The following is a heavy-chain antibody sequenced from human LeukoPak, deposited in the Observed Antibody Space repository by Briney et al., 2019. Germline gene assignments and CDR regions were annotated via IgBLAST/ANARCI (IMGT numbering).Heavy chain of an antibody. J-gene: IGHJ4*02. V-gene: IGHV1-2*02. D-gene: IGHD4-23*01. Sequence: GASVKVSCKASGYTFTGYYMHWVRQAPGQGLEWMGWINPNSGGTNYAQKFQGRVTMTRDTSISTAYMELSRLRSDDTAVYYCARKGTTVVTTFDYWGQGTLVTVSS. CDR1: GYTFTGYY. CDR2: INPNSGGT. CDR3: ARKGTTVVTTFDY.